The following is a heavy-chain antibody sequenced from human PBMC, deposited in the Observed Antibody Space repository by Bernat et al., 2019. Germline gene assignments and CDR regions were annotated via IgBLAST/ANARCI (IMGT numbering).Heavy chain of an antibody. CDR3: ARDTGTTGTTPDY. V-gene: IGHV3-21*05. Sequence: EVQLVESGGGLVQPGGSLRLSCAASGFTFSSYSMKWVRQAPGKGLEWVSHISRSGSSIYYADSVKGRFTISRDNAKNSLYLKMNSLRAEDTAVYYCARDTGTTGTTPDYWGQGTLVTVSS. J-gene: IGHJ4*02. CDR1: GFTFSSYS. CDR2: ISRSGSSI. D-gene: IGHD1-1*01.